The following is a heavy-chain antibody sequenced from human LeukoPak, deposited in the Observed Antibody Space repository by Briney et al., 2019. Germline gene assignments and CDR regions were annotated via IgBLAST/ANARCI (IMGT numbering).Heavy chain of an antibody. CDR2: ISNSDTTI. J-gene: IGHJ4*02. Sequence: GGSLRLSCAASEFTFRSYEMNWVRQAPGKGLEWISYISNSDTTIDYADSVKGRFTISRDNAKNSLYLQMNSLRAEDTAVYYCARASSGYSYGYVHYWGQGTLVTVSS. CDR3: ARASSGYSYGYVHY. V-gene: IGHV3-48*03. CDR1: EFTFRSYE. D-gene: IGHD5-18*01.